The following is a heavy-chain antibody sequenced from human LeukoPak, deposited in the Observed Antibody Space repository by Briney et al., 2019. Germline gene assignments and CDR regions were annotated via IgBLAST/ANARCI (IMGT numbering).Heavy chain of an antibody. D-gene: IGHD3-10*01. Sequence: SETLSLTCSVSGGSISIYYWSWIRQPAGKGLEWIGRIYTSGSTNYNPSLKSRVTMSVDTSKNQFSLKLSSVTAADTAVYYCARVGGIGFGDSWAYYYYYMDVWGKGTTVTISS. CDR1: GGSISIYY. J-gene: IGHJ6*03. CDR3: ARVGGIGFGDSWAYYYYYMDV. CDR2: IYTSGST. V-gene: IGHV4-4*07.